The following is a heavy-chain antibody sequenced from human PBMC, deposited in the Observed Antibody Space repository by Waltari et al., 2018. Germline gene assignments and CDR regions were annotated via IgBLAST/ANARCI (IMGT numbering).Heavy chain of an antibody. D-gene: IGHD6-13*01. J-gene: IGHJ4*02. CDR2: INPTSGGT. CDR1: GYTFTGYY. V-gene: IGHV1-2*06. CDR3: ARGSSSWTDFDY. Sequence: QVQLVQSGAEVKKPGASVKVSCKASGYTFTGYYMHWVRQAPGQGLEWMGRINPTSGGTNYAQKFQGRVTMTRETSISTAYMELSRLRSDDTAVYYCARGSSSWTDFDYWGQGTLVTVSS.